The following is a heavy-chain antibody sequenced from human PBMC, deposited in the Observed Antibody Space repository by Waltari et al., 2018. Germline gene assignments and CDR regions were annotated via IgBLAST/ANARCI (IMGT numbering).Heavy chain of an antibody. V-gene: IGHV3-30*02. CDR1: GVPFSSYG. Sequence: QVQLVESGGGVVQPGGSLRLSCAASGVPFSSYGMHWVRQAPGTGLVWVAFIRYDGSNKYYADSVKGRFTISRDNSKNTLYLQMNSLRAEDTAVYYCAKRAGRYCSSTSCYWDNWFDPWGQGTLVTVSS. J-gene: IGHJ5*02. D-gene: IGHD2-2*01. CDR3: AKRAGRYCSSTSCYWDNWFDP. CDR2: IRYDGSNK.